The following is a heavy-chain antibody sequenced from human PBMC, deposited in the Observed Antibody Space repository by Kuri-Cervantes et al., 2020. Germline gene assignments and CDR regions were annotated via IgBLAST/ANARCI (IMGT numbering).Heavy chain of an antibody. J-gene: IGHJ4*02. D-gene: IGHD3-10*01. CDR2: ISAYNGNT. V-gene: IGHV1-18*04. CDR3: AGGLTTVRFDY. Sequence: ASVKVSCKASGYTFTGYYMHWVRQAPGQGLEWMGWISAYNGNTDYAQKLQGRVTMTTDTSTSTAYMELRSLRSDDTAVYYCAGGLTTVRFDYWGQGTLVTVSS. CDR1: GYTFTGYY.